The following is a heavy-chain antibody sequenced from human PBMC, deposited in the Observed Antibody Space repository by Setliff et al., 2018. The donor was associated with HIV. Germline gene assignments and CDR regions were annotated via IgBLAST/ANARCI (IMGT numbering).Heavy chain of an antibody. D-gene: IGHD4-17*01. CDR2: ISAYSGNT. J-gene: IGHJ4*02. V-gene: IGHV1-18*03. Sequence: ASVKVSCKASGYTFTSYAISWVRQAPGQGLGWMGWISAYSGNTHYAQRLQDRVTMTKDTSTSTAYMDLRSLRSDDLAVYYCARHPSGWYGDYFFDYWGQGTLVTVSS. CDR1: GYTFTSYA. CDR3: ARHPSGWYGDYFFDY.